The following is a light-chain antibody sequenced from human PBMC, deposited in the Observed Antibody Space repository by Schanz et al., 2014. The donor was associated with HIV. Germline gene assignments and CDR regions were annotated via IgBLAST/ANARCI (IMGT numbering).Light chain of an antibody. CDR3: QTWDTGIRV. CDR1: SGHSTYA. Sequence: QSVLTQSPSASASLGASVKLTCTLSSGHSTYAIAWHQQQPEKGPLFLMNLNSDGSHNKGDGIPDRFSGTSSGAERYLTISSLQSEDEADYYCQTWDTGIRVFGGGTKVTVL. J-gene: IGLJ3*02. V-gene: IGLV4-69*01. CDR2: LNSDGSH.